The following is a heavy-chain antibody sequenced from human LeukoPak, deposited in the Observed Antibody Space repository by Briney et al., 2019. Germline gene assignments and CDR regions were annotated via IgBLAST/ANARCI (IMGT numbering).Heavy chain of an antibody. CDR3: ASAASSSWYYFDY. V-gene: IGHV3-23*01. CDR1: GFTFSSYA. D-gene: IGHD6-13*01. J-gene: IGHJ4*02. Sequence: GGSLRLSCAASGFTFSSYAMRRVRQAPGKGLEWVSAISGSGGSTYYADSVKGRFTISRDNSKNTLYLQMNSLRAEDTAVYYCASAASSSWYYFDYWGQGTLVTVSS. CDR2: ISGSGGST.